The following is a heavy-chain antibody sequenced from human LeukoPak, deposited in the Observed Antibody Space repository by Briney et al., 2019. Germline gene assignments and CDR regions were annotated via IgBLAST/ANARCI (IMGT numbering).Heavy chain of an antibody. CDR2: ISGYNGNT. CDR3: ARDLDIVVVEAASRHYGLDV. J-gene: IGHJ6*02. V-gene: IGHV1-18*01. D-gene: IGHD2-2*01. Sequence: ASVKVSCKASGYTFTSYGISWVRQAPGQGLEWMGWISGYNGNTNYAQNFQGRVTMTTDTSTSTAYMELRSLRSDDTAVYYCARDLDIVVVEAASRHYGLDVWGQGTTVTVSS. CDR1: GYTFTSYG.